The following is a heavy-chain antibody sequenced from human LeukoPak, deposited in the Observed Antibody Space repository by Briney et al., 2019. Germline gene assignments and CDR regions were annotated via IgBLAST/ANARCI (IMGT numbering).Heavy chain of an antibody. CDR1: GGSISSGSYY. Sequence: SETLSLTCTVSGGSISSGSYYWNWIRQPAGKGLEWIGRIYTSGSTDYNPSLKSRVTVSVDTSKNQFSLKLRSVTAADTAVYYCARVVDTAILTLDAFNIWGQGTMATVSS. D-gene: IGHD5-18*01. CDR2: IYTSGST. V-gene: IGHV4-61*02. CDR3: ARVVDTAILTLDAFNI. J-gene: IGHJ3*02.